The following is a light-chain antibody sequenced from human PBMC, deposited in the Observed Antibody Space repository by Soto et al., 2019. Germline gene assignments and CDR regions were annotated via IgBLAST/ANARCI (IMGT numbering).Light chain of an antibody. CDR3: QQCYNWPLT. J-gene: IGKJ4*01. V-gene: IGKV3-15*01. CDR2: GAS. CDR1: QSVSSS. Sequence: EIVMTQSPATLSVSPGERATLSCRASQSVSSSLAWYQQKPGQAPRLLIYGASTRATGVPARFSGSGSGTEFALPISSLQSEDFAVYYCQQCYNWPLTFGGGTKVEIE.